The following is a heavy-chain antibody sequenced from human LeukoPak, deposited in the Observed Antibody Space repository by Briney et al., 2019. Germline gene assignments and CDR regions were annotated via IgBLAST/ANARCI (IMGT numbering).Heavy chain of an antibody. CDR2: IHTSGTT. CDR3: ARGGGYDPFDY. Sequence: SQTLSLTCSVSGGSINSGSYFWSWIRQPAGKGLEWVGRIHTSGTTNYNPSLKSRVTTSIDTSKNQFSLKLSSIIAADTAVYYCARGGGYDPFDYWGQGTLVTVSS. J-gene: IGHJ4*02. D-gene: IGHD5-12*01. V-gene: IGHV4-61*02. CDR1: GGSINSGSYF.